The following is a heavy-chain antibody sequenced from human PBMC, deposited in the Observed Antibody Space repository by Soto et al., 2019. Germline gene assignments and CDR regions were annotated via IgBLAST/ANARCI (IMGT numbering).Heavy chain of an antibody. CDR2: IYSSGST. V-gene: IGHV4-4*07. D-gene: IGHD3-3*01. J-gene: IGHJ5*02. Sequence: XATLSLTCTVTGGTLSGYYWTWMRQSAGGGLEWIGRIYSSGSTNYNPSLKSRVTISLDTSMSHFSLRLRSVSAADTAVYYCARGQRFSDWFDPWGQGTLVTVSS. CDR1: GGTLSGYY. CDR3: ARGQRFSDWFDP.